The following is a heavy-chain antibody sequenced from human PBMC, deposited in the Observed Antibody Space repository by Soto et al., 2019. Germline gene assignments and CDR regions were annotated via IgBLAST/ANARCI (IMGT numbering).Heavy chain of an antibody. Sequence: QVQLVQSGAEVKKPGASVKVSCKASGYTFTSYGINWVRQAPGQGLEWMGWISAHNGRTNYAQKFQGRVTMTTDTSTSTAYMGLRSLRSDATAVYYCARGPYSSSWFDPWGQGTLVTVSS. CDR1: GYTFTSYG. J-gene: IGHJ5*02. CDR2: ISAHNGRT. V-gene: IGHV1-18*01. D-gene: IGHD6-13*01. CDR3: ARGPYSSSWFDP.